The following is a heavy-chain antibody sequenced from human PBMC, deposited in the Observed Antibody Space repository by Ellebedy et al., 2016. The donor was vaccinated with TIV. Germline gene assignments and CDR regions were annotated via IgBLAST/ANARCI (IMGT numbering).Heavy chain of an antibody. V-gene: IGHV3-33*01. CDR3: ARNRIVVVDRRQRSWLDP. D-gene: IGHD2-15*01. Sequence: GGSLRLXXVASGFTFSSYGMHLVRQAPGKGLEWVAVIWYDGSNKYYADSVKGRFTISRDDSKNTLYLQMNSLRAEDTAVYYCARNRIVVVDRRQRSWLDPWGQGTLVTVSS. CDR2: IWYDGSNK. J-gene: IGHJ5*02. CDR1: GFTFSSYG.